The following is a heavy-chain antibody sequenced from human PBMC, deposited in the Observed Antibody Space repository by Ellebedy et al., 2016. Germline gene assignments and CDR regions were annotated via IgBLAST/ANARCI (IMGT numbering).Heavy chain of an antibody. Sequence: GGSLRLSXAASGFTFGKYVMHWVRQAPGKGLEWVSLTSHDGSDENYGDSVKGRFTISRDNSKNTLYLQMNSLRAEDTAVYYCAKGRDSSGYSPRALDYWGQGSLVTVSS. V-gene: IGHV3-30*18. CDR1: GFTFGKYV. CDR2: TSHDGSDE. CDR3: AKGRDSSGYSPRALDY. J-gene: IGHJ4*02. D-gene: IGHD3-22*01.